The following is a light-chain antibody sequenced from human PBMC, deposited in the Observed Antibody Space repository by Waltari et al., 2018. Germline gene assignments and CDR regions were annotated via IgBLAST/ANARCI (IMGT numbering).Light chain of an antibody. CDR3: QAWDSRTEV. J-gene: IGLJ2*01. CDR2: EYA. Sequence: QGPAQCPVLVSCEYAKRPSGIPERFSGSNSGNTATLTISGTQAIDEADYYCQAWDSRTEVFGGGTKLTVL. V-gene: IGLV3-1*01.